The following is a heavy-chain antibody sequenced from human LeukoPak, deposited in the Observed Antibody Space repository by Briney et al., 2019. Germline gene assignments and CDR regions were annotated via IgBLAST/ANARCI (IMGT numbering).Heavy chain of an antibody. CDR1: GFTFSSYN. CDR2: IKQDGSEK. V-gene: IGHV3-7*01. D-gene: IGHD6-13*01. CDR3: ASGRHKYSSSYDAFDI. Sequence: PGRSLRLSCAASGFTFSSYNMHWVRQAPGKGLEWVANIKQDGSEKYYVDSVKGRFTISRDNAKNSLYLQMNSLRAEDTAVYYCASGRHKYSSSYDAFDIWGQGTMVTVSS. J-gene: IGHJ3*02.